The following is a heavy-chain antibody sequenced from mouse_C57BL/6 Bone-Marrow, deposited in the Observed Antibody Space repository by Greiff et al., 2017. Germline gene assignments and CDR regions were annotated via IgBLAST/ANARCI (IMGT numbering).Heavy chain of an antibody. V-gene: IGHV1-50*01. J-gene: IGHJ3*01. Sequence: QLQQPGAELVKPGASVKLSCKASGYTFTSYWMQWVKQRPGQGLEWIGEIDPSDSYTNYNQKFKGKATLTVDTSSSTAYMQLSSLTSEDSAVYYCASYSHPYWGQGTLVTVSA. CDR2: IDPSDSYT. CDR1: GYTFTSYW. CDR3: ASYSHPY. D-gene: IGHD1-1*01.